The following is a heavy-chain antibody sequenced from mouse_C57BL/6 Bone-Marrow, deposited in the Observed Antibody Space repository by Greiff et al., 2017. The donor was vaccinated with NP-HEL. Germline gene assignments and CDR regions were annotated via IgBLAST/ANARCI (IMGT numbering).Heavy chain of an antibody. CDR3: ARGDGSSYGWYFDV. V-gene: IGHV5-2*01. CDR2: INSDGGST. D-gene: IGHD1-1*01. CDR1: EYEFPSHD. Sequence: EVKVVESGGGLVQPGESLKLSCESNEYEFPSHDMSWVRKTPEKRLELVAAINSDGGSTYYPDTMERRFIISRDNTKKTLYLQMSSLRSEDTALYYCARGDGSSYGWYFDVWGTGTTVTVSS. J-gene: IGHJ1*03.